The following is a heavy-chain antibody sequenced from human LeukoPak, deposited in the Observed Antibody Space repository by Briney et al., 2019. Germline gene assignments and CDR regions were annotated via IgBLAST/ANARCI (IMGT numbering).Heavy chain of an antibody. CDR3: ARDRNRATFAFDI. J-gene: IGHJ3*02. V-gene: IGHV3-30*03. CDR1: GFTFSSYG. CDR2: ISYDGSNK. Sequence: PGGSLRLSCAASGFTFSSYGMHWVRQAPGKGLEWVAVISYDGSNKYYADSVKGRFTISRDNSKNTLYLQMNSLRAEDTAVYYCARDRNRATFAFDIWGQGTMVTVSS. D-gene: IGHD2/OR15-2a*01.